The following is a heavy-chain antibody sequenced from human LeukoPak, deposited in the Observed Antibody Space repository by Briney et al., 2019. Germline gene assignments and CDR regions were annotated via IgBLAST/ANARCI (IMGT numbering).Heavy chain of an antibody. CDR1: GGSFSAYF. J-gene: IGHJ6*03. Sequence: PSETLSLTCAVYGGSFSAYFWSWIRQPPGKGLEWIGEINHSGSTNYNPSLKSRVTISVDTSKNQFSLKLSSVTAADTAVYYCARDRPVTGYYYYMDAWGKGTTVTISS. D-gene: IGHD4-17*01. V-gene: IGHV4-34*01. CDR3: ARDRPVTGYYYYMDA. CDR2: INHSGST.